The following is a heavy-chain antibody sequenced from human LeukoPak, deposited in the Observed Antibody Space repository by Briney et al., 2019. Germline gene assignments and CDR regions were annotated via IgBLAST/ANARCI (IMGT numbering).Heavy chain of an antibody. CDR3: ARQGRAVYYYGSGEPIDY. Sequence: GASVKVSCKASGYTFTGYYMHWVRQAPGQGLEWMGRINPNSGGTNYAQKFQGRVTMTRDTSISTAYMELSRLRSDDTAVYYCARQGRAVYYYGSGEPIDYWGQGTLVTVSS. CDR2: INPNSGGT. V-gene: IGHV1-2*06. J-gene: IGHJ4*02. D-gene: IGHD3-10*01. CDR1: GYTFTGYY.